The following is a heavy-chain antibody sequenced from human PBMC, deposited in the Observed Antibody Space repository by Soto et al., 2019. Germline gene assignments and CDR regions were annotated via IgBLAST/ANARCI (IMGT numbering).Heavy chain of an antibody. CDR1: GFTFSTYW. CDR3: VCGGNFFIY. D-gene: IGHD3-16*01. V-gene: IGHV3-7*01. CDR2: MDQDGSET. J-gene: IGHJ4*02. Sequence: EVQLVESGGGLVQPGGSLRLSCAASGFTFSTYWMTWVRQPPGKGLEWEANMDQDGSETYYVDSVRGRFTVSRDNPKNSLHLPMTARSVEETAVYYCVCGGNFFIYWGQGTLVTVSP.